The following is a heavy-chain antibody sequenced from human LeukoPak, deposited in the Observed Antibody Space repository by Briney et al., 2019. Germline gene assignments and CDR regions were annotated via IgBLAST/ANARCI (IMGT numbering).Heavy chain of an antibody. CDR1: GGSISSYY. J-gene: IGHJ4*02. V-gene: IGHV4-34*01. Sequence: SETLSLTCTVSGGSISSYYWSWIRQPPGKGLEWIGEINHSGSTNYNPSLKSRVTISVDTSKNQFSLKLSSVTAADTAVYYCARVPPSRRVGATPRAYYFDYWGQGTLVTVSS. D-gene: IGHD1-26*01. CDR2: INHSGST. CDR3: ARVPPSRRVGATPRAYYFDY.